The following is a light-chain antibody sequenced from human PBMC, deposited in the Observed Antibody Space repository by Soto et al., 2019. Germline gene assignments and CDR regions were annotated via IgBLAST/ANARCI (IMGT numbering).Light chain of an antibody. J-gene: IGLJ1*01. CDR3: ISYTSDDVRYV. V-gene: IGLV2-14*01. CDR2: SVS. Sequence: QSALTQPASVSGSPGQSITISCSGTSSDIGTYNHVAWFQQFPGKTPKLVIYSVSDRPSGVSYRFSGSKSGNTASLTISGLQADDEADYYCISYTSDDVRYVFGTGTKLTVL. CDR1: SSDIGTYNH.